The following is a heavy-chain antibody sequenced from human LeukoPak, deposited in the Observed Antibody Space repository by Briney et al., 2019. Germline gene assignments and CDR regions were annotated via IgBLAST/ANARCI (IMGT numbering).Heavy chain of an antibody. Sequence: PGGSLRLSCAASGFTFSSYSMNWVRQAPGKGLEWLSYISNSGTTIYYADSVRGRFTISRDNAKNSLSLQINSLRAEDTAVHYCARDSGVGPCLFCSGFDIWGQGTMVTVSS. V-gene: IGHV3-48*04. CDR1: GFTFSSYS. J-gene: IGHJ3*02. CDR3: ARDSGVGPCLFCSGFDI. D-gene: IGHD2-15*01. CDR2: ISNSGTTI.